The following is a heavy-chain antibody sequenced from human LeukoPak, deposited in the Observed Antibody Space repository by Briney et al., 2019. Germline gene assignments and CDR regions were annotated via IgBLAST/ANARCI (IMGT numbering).Heavy chain of an antibody. V-gene: IGHV3-23*01. CDR2: ISVSVTST. Sequence: GGTLRLSGAASGFAFSSYGMSWVRQAPGKGLDWVSTISVSVTSTYYADSVKGRFTISRDTSKNTLHLQMNSLRAEDTAVYYCAKGGSSSWDYFDYWGQGTRVTVSS. CDR1: GFAFSSYG. J-gene: IGHJ4*02. D-gene: IGHD6-13*01. CDR3: AKGGSSSWDYFDY.